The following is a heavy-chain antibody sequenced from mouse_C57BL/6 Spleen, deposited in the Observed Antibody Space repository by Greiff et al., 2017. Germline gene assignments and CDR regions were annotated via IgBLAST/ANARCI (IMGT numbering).Heavy chain of an antibody. V-gene: IGHV1-59*01. CDR3: ARGAYDGYSRGYFDV. CDR2: IDPSDSYT. Sequence: QVQLQQPGAELVRPGTSVKLSCKASGYTFTSYWMHWVKQRPGQGLEWIGVIDPSDSYTNYNQKFKGKATLTVDTSSSTAYMQLSSLTSEDSAVYYCARGAYDGYSRGYFDVWGTGTTVTVSS. CDR1: GYTFTSYW. J-gene: IGHJ1*03. D-gene: IGHD2-3*01.